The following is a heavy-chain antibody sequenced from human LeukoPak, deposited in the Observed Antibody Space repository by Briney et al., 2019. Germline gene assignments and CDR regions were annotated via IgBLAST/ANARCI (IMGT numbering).Heavy chain of an antibody. V-gene: IGHV3-30-3*01. Sequence: PGGSLRLSCAASGFTFSSYAMHWVRQAPGRGLEWVAVISYDGSNKYYADSVKGRFTISRDNSKNTLYLQMNSLRAEDTAVYYCARDGQRYCSSTSCSHHDYWGQGTLVTVSS. D-gene: IGHD2-2*01. CDR1: GFTFSSYA. CDR3: ARDGQRYCSSTSCSHHDY. J-gene: IGHJ4*02. CDR2: ISYDGSNK.